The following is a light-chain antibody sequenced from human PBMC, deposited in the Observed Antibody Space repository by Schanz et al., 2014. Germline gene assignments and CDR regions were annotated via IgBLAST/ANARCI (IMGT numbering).Light chain of an antibody. J-gene: IGKJ2*01. CDR3: QQYGGSYT. Sequence: EIVLTQSPATLSVSPGQRATLSCRASQSVTSTYVAWYQQKPGQAPNVLIYGASRRATGIPDRFSGSGSGTDFTLTISRLEPEDFAMYYCQQYGGSYTFGQGTKLEIK. CDR2: GAS. V-gene: IGKV3-20*01. CDR1: QSVTSTY.